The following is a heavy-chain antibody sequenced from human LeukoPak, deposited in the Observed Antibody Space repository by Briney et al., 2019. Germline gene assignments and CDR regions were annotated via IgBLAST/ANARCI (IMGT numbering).Heavy chain of an antibody. CDR3: ASTGTIDYYYGMDV. V-gene: IGHV1-2*04. Sequence: AASVKVPCKASGYTFTGYYMHWVRQAPGQGLEWMGWINPNSGGTNYAQKFQGWVTMTRDTSISTAYMELSRLRSDDTAVYYCASTGTIDYYYGMDVWGQGTTVTVSS. CDR1: GYTFTGYY. J-gene: IGHJ6*02. CDR2: INPNSGGT. D-gene: IGHD1-1*01.